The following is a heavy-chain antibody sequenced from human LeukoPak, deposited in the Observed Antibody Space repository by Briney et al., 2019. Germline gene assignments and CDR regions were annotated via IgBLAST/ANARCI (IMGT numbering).Heavy chain of an antibody. D-gene: IGHD1-14*01. CDR1: GFTVITND. Sequence: AGGSLRLSCAASGFTVITNDMTSVRQAPGKGLEWVSVLYIDGNTKYADSVQGRLTISRDNSKNTLYLEMNSLSPDDTAVYYCARGVEPLAANTLAYWGQGTLVTVSS. CDR3: ARGVEPLAANTLAY. V-gene: IGHV3-53*01. J-gene: IGHJ4*02. CDR2: LYIDGNT.